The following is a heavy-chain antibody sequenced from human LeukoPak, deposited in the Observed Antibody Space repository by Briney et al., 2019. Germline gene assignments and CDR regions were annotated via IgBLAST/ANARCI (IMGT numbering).Heavy chain of an antibody. CDR1: GYTFTSYD. D-gene: IGHD2-2*02. V-gene: IGHV1-8*01. J-gene: IGHJ4*02. CDR3: ARDAGYCSSTSCYTDDY. CDR2: MNPNSGNT. Sequence: ASVKVSCKASGYTFTSYDINWVRQATGQGLEWMGWMNPNSGNTGYAQKFQGRVTMTRNTSISTAYMELSSLRSEDTAVYYCARDAGYCSSTSCYTDDYWGQGTLVTVSS.